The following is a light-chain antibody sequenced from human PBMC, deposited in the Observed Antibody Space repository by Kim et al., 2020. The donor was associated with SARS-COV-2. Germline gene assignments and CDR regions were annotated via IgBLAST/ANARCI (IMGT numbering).Light chain of an antibody. CDR1: QSISSW. CDR2: DAS. J-gene: IGKJ1*01. CDR3: QQYNYYST. V-gene: IGKV1-5*01. Sequence: SASVGDRVTITCRASQSISSWLAWYQQKPGKAPKLLIYDASSLESGVPSRFSGNGSGTEFTLTISSLQPDDFATYYCQQYNYYSTFGQGTKVDIK.